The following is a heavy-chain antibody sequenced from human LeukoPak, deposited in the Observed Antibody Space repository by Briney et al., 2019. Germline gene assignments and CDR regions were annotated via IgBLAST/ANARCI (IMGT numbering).Heavy chain of an antibody. J-gene: IGHJ4*02. D-gene: IGHD2-2*01. CDR3: AKDLYRLGYCSSTSCWPFDY. V-gene: IGHV3-30*18. Sequence: GGSLRLSCAASGFTLSSYGMHWVRQAPGKGLEWVAVISYDGSNKYYADSVKGRFTISRDNSKNTLYLQMNSLRAEDTAVYYCAKDLYRLGYCSSTSCWPFDYWGQGTLVTVSS. CDR2: ISYDGSNK. CDR1: GFTLSSYG.